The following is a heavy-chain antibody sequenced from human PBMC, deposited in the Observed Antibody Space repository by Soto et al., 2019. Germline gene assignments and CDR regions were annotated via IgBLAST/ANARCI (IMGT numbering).Heavy chain of an antibody. V-gene: IGHV4-59*01. D-gene: IGHD3-9*01. CDR3: ARDRLANWFDP. J-gene: IGHJ5*02. CDR1: GGSISSYY. CDR2: IYYSGST. Sequence: SETLSLTCTVSGGSISSYYWNWIRQPPGKGLEWIGYIYYSGSTKYNPSLKSRVTISVDTSKNQFSLKLSSVTAADTAVYYCARDRLANWFDPWGQGTLVTVSS.